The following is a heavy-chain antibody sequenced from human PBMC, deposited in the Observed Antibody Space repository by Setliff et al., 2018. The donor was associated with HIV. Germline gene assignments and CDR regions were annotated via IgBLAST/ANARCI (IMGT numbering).Heavy chain of an antibody. D-gene: IGHD3-22*01. J-gene: IGHJ4*02. CDR2: ISHSGSP. CDR1: DGSFSGYY. Sequence: TSETLSLTCAVNDGSFSGYYWTWIRQPPGKGLEWIGEISHSGSPNYNPSLKSRVTMSRDTSKNQLSLSLSSVTAADTAVYYCARVRFFDRIGYFARPYYFLDSWGQGTLVTVS. CDR3: ARVRFFDRIGYFARPYYFLDS. V-gene: IGHV4-34*01.